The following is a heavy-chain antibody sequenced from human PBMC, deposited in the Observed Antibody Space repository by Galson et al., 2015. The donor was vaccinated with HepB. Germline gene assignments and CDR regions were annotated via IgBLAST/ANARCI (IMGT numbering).Heavy chain of an antibody. CDR2: INPNSGST. CDR3: ARDRIAVAGRRSYWFDP. J-gene: IGHJ5*02. Sequence: SVKVSCKASGYTFTGYYMHWVRQAPGQGLEWMGWINPNSGSTNYAQKFQGWVTMTRDTSISTAYMELSRLRSDDTAVYYCARDRIAVAGRRSYWFDPWGQGTLVTVSS. CDR1: GYTFTGYY. V-gene: IGHV1-2*04. D-gene: IGHD6-19*01.